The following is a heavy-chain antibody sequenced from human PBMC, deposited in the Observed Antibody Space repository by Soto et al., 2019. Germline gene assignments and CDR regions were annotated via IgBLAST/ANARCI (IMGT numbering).Heavy chain of an antibody. J-gene: IGHJ5*02. CDR1: GGPISSGGYY. D-gene: IGHD3-10*01. V-gene: IGHV4-31*03. Sequence: SETLSLTCTVSGGPISSGGYYWSWIRQHPGEGLEWIGYIYYSGSTYYNPSLKSRVTISVDTSKNQFSLKLSSVTAADTAVYYCARARYMTTLGRGGNWFDPWGQGTLATVSS. CDR2: IYYSGST. CDR3: ARARYMTTLGRGGNWFDP.